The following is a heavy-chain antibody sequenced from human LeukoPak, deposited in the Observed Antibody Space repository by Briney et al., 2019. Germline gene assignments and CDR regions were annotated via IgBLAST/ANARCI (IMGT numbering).Heavy chain of an antibody. D-gene: IGHD1-26*01. V-gene: IGHV1-69*04. Sequence: SVKVSCKASGGTFISYTISWVRQAPGQGLEWMGKIIPILGIANYAQNFQGRVTITADKSTNTAYMELSSLRSGDTAVYYCAREHSGNYHGHYWGQGTLVTVSS. CDR2: IIPILGIA. CDR3: AREHSGNYHGHY. J-gene: IGHJ4*02. CDR1: GGTFISYT.